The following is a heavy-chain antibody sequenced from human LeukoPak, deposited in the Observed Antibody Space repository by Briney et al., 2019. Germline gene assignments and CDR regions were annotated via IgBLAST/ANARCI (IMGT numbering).Heavy chain of an antibody. CDR2: INPNSGGT. V-gene: IGHV1-2*06. CDR3: ARDMGHGSGSYSH. Sequence: ASVKVSCKASGYTFTGYYMHWVRQAPGQGLEWMGRINPNSGGTNYAQKFQGRVTVTRDTSISTAYMELSRLRSDDTAVYYCARDMGHGSGSYSHWGQGTLVTVSS. CDR1: GYTFTGYY. J-gene: IGHJ4*02. D-gene: IGHD1-26*01.